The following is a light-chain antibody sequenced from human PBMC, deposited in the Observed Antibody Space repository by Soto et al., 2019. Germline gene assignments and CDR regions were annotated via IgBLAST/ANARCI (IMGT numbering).Light chain of an antibody. CDR1: QNIGSN. Sequence: EIVMTQSPATLSVSPGERATLSCRASQNIGSNLAWFQQKPGQGPRFLIYGASTRATGIPARFSGSGSGTEFTLTISSLQSEDFAVYYCQQYHNWPPYTFGQGTKLEIK. CDR3: QQYHNWPPYT. V-gene: IGKV3-15*01. J-gene: IGKJ2*01. CDR2: GAS.